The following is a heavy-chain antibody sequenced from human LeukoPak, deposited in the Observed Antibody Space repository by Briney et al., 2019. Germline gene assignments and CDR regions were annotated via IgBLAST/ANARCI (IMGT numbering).Heavy chain of an antibody. CDR2: IKQDGSEK. Sequence: PGGSLRLSCAASGFTFSSYWMSWVRQAPGQGMEWVANIKQDGSEKYYVDSVKGRFTISRDNAKNSLYLQMNSLRAEDTAVYYCARPTLLRYFGWLLYQRPASFYFDYWGQGTLVTVSS. J-gene: IGHJ4*02. CDR1: GFTFSSYW. V-gene: IGHV3-7*01. D-gene: IGHD3-9*01. CDR3: ARPTLLRYFGWLLYQRPASFYFDY.